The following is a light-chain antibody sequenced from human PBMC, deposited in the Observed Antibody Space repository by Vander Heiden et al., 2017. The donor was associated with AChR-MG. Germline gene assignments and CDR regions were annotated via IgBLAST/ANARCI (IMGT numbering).Light chain of an antibody. CDR2: WAS. CDR1: QSVLYSSNNKNY. J-gene: IGKJ1*01. Sequence: DIVMTQSPDSLAVSLGERATINCKSSQSVLYSSNNKNYLALCRQKPGQPPKLLIYWASTRESGVPDRFSGSGSGTDFTLTISSLQAEDVAVYYCQQYYSTPRTFGQGTKVEIK. CDR3: QQYYSTPRT. V-gene: IGKV4-1*01.